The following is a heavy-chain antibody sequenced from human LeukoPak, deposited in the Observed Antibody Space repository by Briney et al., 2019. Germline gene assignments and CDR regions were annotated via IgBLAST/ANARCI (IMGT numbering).Heavy chain of an antibody. D-gene: IGHD2-2*01. CDR3: AREYCSSKSCPTFDY. CDR2: INSDGIST. CDR1: GFSFRNYW. J-gene: IGHJ4*02. Sequence: PGGSLGLSCAASGFSFRNYWMHWVRQAPGKGLVWVSRINSDGISTTYADSVKGRFTISRDNAKNTLYLQMNSLRADDTAVYYCAREYCSSKSCPTFDYWGQGTRVTVSS. V-gene: IGHV3-74*01.